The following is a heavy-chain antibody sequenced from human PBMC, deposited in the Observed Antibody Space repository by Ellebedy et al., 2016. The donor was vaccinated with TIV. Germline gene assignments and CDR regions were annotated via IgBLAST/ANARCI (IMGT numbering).Heavy chain of an antibody. CDR2: ITFSDGNV. CDR3: ARGTGDGYNFGDY. D-gene: IGHD5-24*01. V-gene: IGHV3-21*01. J-gene: IGHJ4*02. CDR1: GFSFNPYN. Sequence: GESLKISCAASGFSFNPYNINWVRQAPGKGLEWISSITFSDGNVYYADSVKGRFTISRDNAKNSVYLPMNSLRTGDTGVYYCARGTGDGYNFGDYWGQGTLVAVSA.